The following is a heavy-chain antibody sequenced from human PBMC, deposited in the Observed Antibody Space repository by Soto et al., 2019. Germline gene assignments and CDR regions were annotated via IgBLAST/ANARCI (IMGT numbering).Heavy chain of an antibody. CDR3: ARSPTSNRGYYGMDV. CDR2: IDPSDSYT. J-gene: IGHJ6*02. CDR1: GYSFTSYW. Sequence: GESLKISCKGSGYSFTSYWISWVRQMPGKGLEWMGRIDPSDSYTNYSPSFQGHVTISADKSISTAYLQWSSLKASDTAMYYCARSPTSNRGYYGMDVWGQGTTVTVSS. D-gene: IGHD1-1*01. V-gene: IGHV5-10-1*01.